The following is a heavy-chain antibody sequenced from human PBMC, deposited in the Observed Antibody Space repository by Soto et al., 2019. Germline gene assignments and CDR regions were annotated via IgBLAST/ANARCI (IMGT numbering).Heavy chain of an antibody. V-gene: IGHV1-3*01. CDR1: GYTLPNYS. D-gene: IGHD2-8*01. CDR2: INPGTGYT. Sequence: QVQFVQSGAEVKKPGASVRLSCKPSGYTLPNYSIQWVRQAAGQGLQWLGWINPGTGYTESSQRFQGRLTLTMDNSATTLYMDLTSLTSEDTAVYFCTRDLNGGNPFDYWGQGTLVTVSS. CDR3: TRDLNGGNPFDY. J-gene: IGHJ4*02.